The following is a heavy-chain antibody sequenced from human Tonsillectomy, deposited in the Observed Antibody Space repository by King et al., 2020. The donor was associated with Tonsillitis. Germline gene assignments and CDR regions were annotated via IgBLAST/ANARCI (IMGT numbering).Heavy chain of an antibody. D-gene: IGHD2-15*01. Sequence: LQLVQSWAEVMKPGASVKVSCEASGYTFTGYYMHWVRQAPGQGLEWMGWINPNSGGTYYAQKFQGRVTMTRDTSIRAAYMELSSLTSDDTAVYYCARDRGVYCSGESCLDAFDIWGHGTMVTVSS. CDR3: ARDRGVYCSGESCLDAFDI. CDR1: GYTFTGYY. V-gene: IGHV1-2*02. CDR2: INPNSGGT. J-gene: IGHJ3*02.